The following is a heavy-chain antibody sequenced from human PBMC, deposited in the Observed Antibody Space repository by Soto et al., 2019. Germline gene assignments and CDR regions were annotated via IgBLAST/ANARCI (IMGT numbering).Heavy chain of an antibody. J-gene: IGHJ5*02. V-gene: IGHV3-33*01. CDR3: SRGLGIAANWFDP. CDR1: GFTFSSYG. CDR2: IWYDGSNK. D-gene: IGHD6-13*01. Sequence: QVQRVESGGGVVQPGRSLRLSCAASGFTFSSYGMHWVRQAPGKGLEWVAVIWYDGSNKYYADSVKGRFTISRDNSNNTLYLQTSSLRAEDTAVYYGSRGLGIAANWFDPWGQGTLVTVSS.